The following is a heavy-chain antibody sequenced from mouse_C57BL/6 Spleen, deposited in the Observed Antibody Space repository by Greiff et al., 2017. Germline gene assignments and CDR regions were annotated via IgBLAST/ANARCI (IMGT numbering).Heavy chain of an antibody. CDR3: ARGGYYDYLDY. Sequence: EVQLQQSGPGLVKPSQSLSLTCSVTGYSITSGYYWNWIRQFPGNKLEWMGYISYDGSNNYNPSLKNRISITRDTSKNQFFLKLNSVTTEDTATYYCARGGYYDYLDYWGQGTTLTVSS. J-gene: IGHJ2*01. D-gene: IGHD2-4*01. V-gene: IGHV3-6*01. CDR1: GYSITSGYY. CDR2: ISYDGSN.